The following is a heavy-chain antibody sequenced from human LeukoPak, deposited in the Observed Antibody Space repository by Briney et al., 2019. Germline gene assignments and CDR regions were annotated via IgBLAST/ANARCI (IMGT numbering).Heavy chain of an antibody. Sequence: GGSLRLSCAASGFTFSNHGMNWVRQAPGKGLEWVSVIYSGGSTYYADSVKGRFTISRDNSKSTLYIQMNSLRAEDTAVYYCARAKPKNMVRGLIMRRESRYYFDYWGQGTLVTVSS. J-gene: IGHJ4*02. CDR3: ARAKPKNMVRGLIMRRESRYYFDY. CDR2: IYSGGST. D-gene: IGHD3-10*01. V-gene: IGHV3-53*01. CDR1: GFTFSNHG.